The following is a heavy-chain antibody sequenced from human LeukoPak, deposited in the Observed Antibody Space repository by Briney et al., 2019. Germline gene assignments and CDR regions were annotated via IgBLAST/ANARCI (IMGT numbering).Heavy chain of an antibody. J-gene: IGHJ4*02. Sequence: SETLSLTCTVSGGSISSGGYYWSWIRQHPGKGLEWIGYIYYSGSTYYNPSLKSRVTISVDTSKNQFSLKLSSVTAADTAVYYCASLYGDYGAYYFDYWGQGTWSPSPQ. CDR2: IYYSGST. CDR3: ASLYGDYGAYYFDY. V-gene: IGHV4-31*03. CDR1: GGSISSGGYY. D-gene: IGHD4-17*01.